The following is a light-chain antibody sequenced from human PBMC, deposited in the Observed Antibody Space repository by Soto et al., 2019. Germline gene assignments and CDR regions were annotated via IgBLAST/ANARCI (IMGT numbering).Light chain of an antibody. J-gene: IGLJ2*01. Sequence: SYELTQPPSVSVSPGQTANVTCSGDKLGGKYVCWYQQKPGQSPLLVIYQDTKRPSGIPERFSGSNSGNTATLTISGTQAKDEADYYCQAWDRGTVVFGGGTKLTVL. CDR3: QAWDRGTVV. V-gene: IGLV3-1*01. CDR1: KLGGKY. CDR2: QDT.